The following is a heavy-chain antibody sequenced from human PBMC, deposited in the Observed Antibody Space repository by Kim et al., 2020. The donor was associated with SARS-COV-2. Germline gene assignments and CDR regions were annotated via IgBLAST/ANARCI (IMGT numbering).Heavy chain of an antibody. CDR1: GGTFSSYA. CDR3: ARVVPAARGWFDP. V-gene: IGHV1-69*13. Sequence: SVKVSCKASGGTFSSYAISWVRQAPGQGLEWMGGIIPIFGTANYAQKFQGRVTITADESTSTAYMELSSLRSEDTAVYYCARVVPAARGWFDPWGQGTLVTVSS. J-gene: IGHJ5*02. D-gene: IGHD2-2*01. CDR2: IIPIFGTA.